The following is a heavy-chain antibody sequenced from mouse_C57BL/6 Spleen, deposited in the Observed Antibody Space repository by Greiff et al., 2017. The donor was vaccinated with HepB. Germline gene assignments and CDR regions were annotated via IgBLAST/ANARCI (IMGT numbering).Heavy chain of an antibody. Sequence: VQLQQSGAELVRPGSSVKLSCKASGYTFTSYWMHWVKQRPIQGLEWIGNIDPSDSETHYNQKFKDKATLTVDKSSSTAYMQLSSLTSEDSAVYYCARSGYYGSSLYWYFDVWGTGTTVTVSS. CDR2: IDPSDSET. J-gene: IGHJ1*03. V-gene: IGHV1-52*01. CDR3: ARSGYYGSSLYWYFDV. D-gene: IGHD1-1*01. CDR1: GYTFTSYW.